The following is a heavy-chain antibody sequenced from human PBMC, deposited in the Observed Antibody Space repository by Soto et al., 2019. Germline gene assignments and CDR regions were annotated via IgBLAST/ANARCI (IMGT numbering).Heavy chain of an antibody. CDR3: ANSRRTDAEGNRIDF. V-gene: IGHV4-59*01. Sequence: SETLPGSCSVSGASINNYYWSWIRQPPGKVLEWIGFVYYTGSTITKYNPSLQSRVAMSVYSSKTQFSMKVTSMTDADTAIYYCANSRRTDAEGNRIDFWGPANLVSSPQ. CDR2: VYYTGSTIT. J-gene: IGHJ4*01. CDR1: GASINNYY.